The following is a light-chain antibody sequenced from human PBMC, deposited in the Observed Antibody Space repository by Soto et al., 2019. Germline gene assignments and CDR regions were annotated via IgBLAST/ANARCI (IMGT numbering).Light chain of an antibody. V-gene: IGKV3-11*01. CDR1: QSVSSY. Sequence: EIVLTQSPATLSLSPGERATLSCRASQSVSSYLAWYQQKPGQAPRLLIYDASNRATGIPARFSGSGYGTDFPLTISSLEPEDFAVYYCQQRSNWPAITFGQGTRLEIK. CDR2: DAS. J-gene: IGKJ5*01. CDR3: QQRSNWPAIT.